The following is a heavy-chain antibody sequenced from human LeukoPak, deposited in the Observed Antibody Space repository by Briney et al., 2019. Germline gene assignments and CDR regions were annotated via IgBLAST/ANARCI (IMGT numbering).Heavy chain of an antibody. Sequence: PGGSLRLSCAASGFTFSSYGIHWVRQAPGKGLEWVAVISYNGGDKKHADSVKGRFTISRDNSKNTEYLEMNSLRTEDTAVYYCAKDVALRAAAYYFDYWGQGTLVTVSS. CDR3: AKDVALRAAAYYFDY. J-gene: IGHJ4*02. V-gene: IGHV3-30*18. CDR2: ISYNGGDK. D-gene: IGHD2-21*01. CDR1: GFTFSSYG.